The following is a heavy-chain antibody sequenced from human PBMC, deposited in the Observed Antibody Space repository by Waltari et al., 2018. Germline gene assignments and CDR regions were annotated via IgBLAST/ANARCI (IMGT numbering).Heavy chain of an antibody. Sequence: QVQLQESGPGLVKPSETLSLPCGVSGDSISSGYYWGWIRQPPGKGLEWIGSIYHSGSTYYNSSLKSRVTISVDTSKNHFSLKLTSVTAADTAVYFCAREDINSHNWFDPWGQGTLVTVSS. CDR2: IYHSGST. J-gene: IGHJ5*02. CDR3: AREDINSHNWFDP. D-gene: IGHD2-15*01. CDR1: GDSISSGYY. V-gene: IGHV4-38-2*02.